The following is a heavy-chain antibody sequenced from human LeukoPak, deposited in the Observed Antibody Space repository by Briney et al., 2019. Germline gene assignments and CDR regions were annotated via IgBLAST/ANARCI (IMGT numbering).Heavy chain of an antibody. D-gene: IGHD4-23*01. J-gene: IGHJ5*02. CDR2: IYYSGST. CDR1: GGSISSSSYY. V-gene: IGHV4-39*01. CDR3: ARHSGNSEGWFDP. Sequence: SETLSLTCTVSGGSISSSSYYWGWIRQPPGKGLEWIGSIYYSGSTYYNPSLKSRVTISVDTSKNQFSLKLSSVTAADTAVYYCARHSGNSEGWFDPWGQGTLVTVSS.